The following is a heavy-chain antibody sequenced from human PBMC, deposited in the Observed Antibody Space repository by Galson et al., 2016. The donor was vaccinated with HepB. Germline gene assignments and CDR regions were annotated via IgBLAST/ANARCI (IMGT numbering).Heavy chain of an antibody. D-gene: IGHD2-15*01. CDR1: GVSLPTSGVG. CDR2: VYLDDDK. V-gene: IGHV2-5*02. CDR3: VQEGAQIGYF. J-gene: IGHJ4*01. Sequence: PALVQPTQTLTLTCTVSGVSLPTSGVGVGWIRRPPGKSLEWLALVYLDDDKRYSPSLQSRLTITTDTSNNQVHLTMTNMDPVDTATYYCVQEGAQIGYFWGHGTLVTVSS.